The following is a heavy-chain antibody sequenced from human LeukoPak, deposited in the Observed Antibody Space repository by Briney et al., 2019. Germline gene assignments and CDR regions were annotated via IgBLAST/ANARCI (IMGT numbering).Heavy chain of an antibody. CDR2: IIPIFGTA. J-gene: IGHJ6*02. D-gene: IGHD2-2*01. Sequence: ASVKVSCKASGGTFSSYAISWVRQAPGQGLEWMGGIIPIFGTANYAQKFQGRVTVTADESTSTAYMELSSLRSEDTAVYYCARGNVVVVPAAFYYYYGMDVWGQGTTVTVSS. CDR3: ARGNVVVVPAAFYYYYGMDV. V-gene: IGHV1-69*13. CDR1: GGTFSSYA.